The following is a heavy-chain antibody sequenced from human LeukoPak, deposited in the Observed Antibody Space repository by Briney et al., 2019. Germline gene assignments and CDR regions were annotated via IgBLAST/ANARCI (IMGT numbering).Heavy chain of an antibody. J-gene: IGHJ6*03. Sequence: GGSLRLSCAASGFTFDDYGMSWVRQAPGKGLEWVSGINWNGGSTGYADSVKGRFTISRDNAKNSLYLQMNSLRAEDTALYYCSRLSSGARYYYMDVWGKGTTVTVSS. CDR1: GFTFDDYG. V-gene: IGHV3-20*04. D-gene: IGHD2-15*01. CDR2: INWNGGST. CDR3: SRLSSGARYYYMDV.